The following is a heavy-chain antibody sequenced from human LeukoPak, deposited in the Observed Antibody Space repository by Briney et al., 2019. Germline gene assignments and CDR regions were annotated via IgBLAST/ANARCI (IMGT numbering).Heavy chain of an antibody. V-gene: IGHV4-4*02. J-gene: IGHJ4*02. CDR3: AGLVGRYSSGLYYYYFDY. Sequence: SGTLSLTCTVSGDSINSLDLWSWVRQPPGEGLEWIGEMYLSGTTHSNPSVKSRVTISIDKSKNQFFLNLSSVTAADTAVYYCAGLVGRYSSGLYYYYFDYWGQGTLVTVSS. CDR2: MYLSGTT. D-gene: IGHD3-22*01. CDR1: GDSINSLDL.